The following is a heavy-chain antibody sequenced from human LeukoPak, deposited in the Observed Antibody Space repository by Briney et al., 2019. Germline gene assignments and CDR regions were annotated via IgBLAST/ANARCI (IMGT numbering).Heavy chain of an antibody. V-gene: IGHV3-23*01. J-gene: IGHJ4*02. CDR1: GFTFSSYA. CDR3: ARGYLSSTSCYLY. D-gene: IGHD2-2*01. CDR2: ISGSGGST. Sequence: GGSLRLSCAASGFTFSSYAMSWVRQAPGKGLEWVSAISGSGGSTYYADSVKGRYTISRDNAKNTLYLQMNSLRAEDTAVYYCARGYLSSTSCYLYWGQGTLVTVSS.